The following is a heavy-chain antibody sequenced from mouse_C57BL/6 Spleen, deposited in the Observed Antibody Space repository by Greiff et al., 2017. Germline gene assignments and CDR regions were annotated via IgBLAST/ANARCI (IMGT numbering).Heavy chain of an antibody. CDR1: GFTFSSYT. CDR3: ARQGAYAMDY. Sequence: EVKLMESGGGLVKPGGSLKLSCAASGFTFSSYTMSWVRQTPEKRLEWVATISGGGGNTYYPDSVKGRFTISRDNAKNTLYLQLSSLRSEDTAVYYCARQGAYAMDYWGQGTSVTVSS. CDR2: ISGGGGNT. V-gene: IGHV5-9*04. J-gene: IGHJ4*01.